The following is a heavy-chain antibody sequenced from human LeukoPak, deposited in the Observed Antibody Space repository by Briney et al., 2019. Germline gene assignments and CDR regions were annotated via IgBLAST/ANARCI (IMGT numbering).Heavy chain of an antibody. J-gene: IGHJ4*02. Sequence: SETLSLTCTVSGGSISSSSYYWGWIRQPPGKGLEWIGSIYYSGSTYYNPSLKSRVTISVDTSKNQFSLKLSSVTAADTAVYYCARLGKDGYNRGGLDYWGQGTLVTASS. CDR2: IYYSGST. CDR3: ARLGKDGYNRGGLDY. CDR1: GGSISSSSYY. V-gene: IGHV4-39*01. D-gene: IGHD5-24*01.